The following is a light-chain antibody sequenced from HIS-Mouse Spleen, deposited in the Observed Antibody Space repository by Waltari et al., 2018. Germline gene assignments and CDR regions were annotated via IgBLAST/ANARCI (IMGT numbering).Light chain of an antibody. CDR3: CSYAGSSTSYVV. Sequence: QSALTQPASVSGSPGQSITISCTGTSSCVGSYNLVSWHQQHPGKSPKLMIYEGSKRPSGVSNRFSGSKSGNTASLTISGLQAEDEADYYCCSYAGSSTSYVVFGGGTKLTVL. V-gene: IGLV2-23*01. CDR2: EGS. CDR1: SSCVGSYNL. J-gene: IGLJ2*01.